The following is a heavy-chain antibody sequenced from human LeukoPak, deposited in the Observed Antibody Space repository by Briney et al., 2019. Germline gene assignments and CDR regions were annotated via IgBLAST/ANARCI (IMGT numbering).Heavy chain of an antibody. Sequence: PGRSLRLSCTASGFTFGDYAMSWVRQAPGKGLEGVGFIRSKAYGGTTEYAASVKGRFTISRDDSKSIAYLQMNSLKTEDTAVYYCTRVSGYCTNGVCFLSYYYMDVWGKGTTVTVSS. D-gene: IGHD2-8*01. V-gene: IGHV3-49*04. CDR1: GFTFGDYA. J-gene: IGHJ6*03. CDR2: IRSKAYGGTT. CDR3: TRVSGYCTNGVCFLSYYYMDV.